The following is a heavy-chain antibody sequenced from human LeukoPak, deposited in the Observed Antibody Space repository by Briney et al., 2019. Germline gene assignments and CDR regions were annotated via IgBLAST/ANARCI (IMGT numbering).Heavy chain of an antibody. Sequence: ASVKVSCKASGYTFTSSEIHWVRQAPGQGLEWMGWLNPNSGNTGYAQKFQGRVTFTRESSTSTAYMEVTRLRSEDTAVYYCARSCSSTSCYKYWFDPWGQGTLVTVSS. CDR2: LNPNSGNT. V-gene: IGHV1-8*03. D-gene: IGHD2-2*02. J-gene: IGHJ5*02. CDR3: ARSCSSTSCYKYWFDP. CDR1: GYTFTSSE.